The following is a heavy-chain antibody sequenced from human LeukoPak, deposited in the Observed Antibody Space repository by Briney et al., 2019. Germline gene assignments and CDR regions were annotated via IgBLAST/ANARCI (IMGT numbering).Heavy chain of an antibody. CDR3: ARVKGFSYYYYMDV. J-gene: IGHJ6*03. Sequence: SETLSLTCTVSGGSISSSSYYWGWIRQPPWKGLEWIGEIYHSGSTNYNPSLKSRVTISVDKSKNQFSLKLSSVTAADTAVYYCARVKGFSYYYYMDVWGKGTTVTVSS. CDR1: GGSISSSSYY. V-gene: IGHV4-61*05. CDR2: IYHSGST.